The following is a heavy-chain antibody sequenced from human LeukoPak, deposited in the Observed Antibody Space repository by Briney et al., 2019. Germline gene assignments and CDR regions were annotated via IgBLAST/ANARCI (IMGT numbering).Heavy chain of an antibody. CDR3: AKDNQDIVVEVAATPDY. Sequence: GGTLRLSCAVSGSTFRNYGMSWVRQAPGKGLEWVSSINNSGGATYYADSVKGRFTISRDNSKNTLYLQMNSLRVEDTAVYYCAKDNQDIVVEVAATPDYWGQGTLVTVSS. D-gene: IGHD2-15*01. CDR2: INNSGGAT. CDR1: GSTFRNYG. V-gene: IGHV3-23*01. J-gene: IGHJ4*02.